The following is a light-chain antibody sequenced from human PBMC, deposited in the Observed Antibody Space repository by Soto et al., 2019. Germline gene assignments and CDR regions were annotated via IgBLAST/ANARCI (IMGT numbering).Light chain of an antibody. CDR1: SSDVGGYNY. Sequence: QSALTQPRSVSGSPGQSVTLSCTGTSSDVGGYNYVSWYHQHPGKAPKLRIYDVSKRPSGVPDRFSGSKSGNTASLTISGLQAEDAADYYCCSYAGSYTVVFGGGTKLTVL. CDR2: DVS. CDR3: CSYAGSYTVV. V-gene: IGLV2-11*01. J-gene: IGLJ3*02.